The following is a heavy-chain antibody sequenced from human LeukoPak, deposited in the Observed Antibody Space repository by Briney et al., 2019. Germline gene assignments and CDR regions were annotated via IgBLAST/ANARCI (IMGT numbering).Heavy chain of an antibody. CDR2: IYSGGNT. D-gene: IGHD6-13*01. Sequence: PGGSLRLSCAASGFTVSSNYMGWVRQAPGKGLEWVSVIYSGGNTYYAGSVKGRFTISRDNSRNTMDLQMNSLRAEDTAVYYCARCDSSSWYGIDYWGQGTLVTVSS. J-gene: IGHJ4*02. CDR1: GFTVSSNY. CDR3: ARCDSSSWYGIDY. V-gene: IGHV3-53*01.